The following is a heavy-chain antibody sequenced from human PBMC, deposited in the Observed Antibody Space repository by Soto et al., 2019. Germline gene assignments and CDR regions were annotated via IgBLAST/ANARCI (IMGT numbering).Heavy chain of an antibody. V-gene: IGHV1-24*01. D-gene: IGHD1-1*01. CDR3: EKARFRNAPSGWFDP. CDR1: GDTLPEFS. Sequence: GASVKVSCKVSGDTLPEFSMHWVRQAPGKGLEWMGGFDPEDGETIYAQKFLGRVTMTEDTSTDTAFMELSSLTSEETAIYYCEKARFRNAPSGWFDPRGKGTLVTVSS. CDR2: FDPEDGET. J-gene: IGHJ5*02.